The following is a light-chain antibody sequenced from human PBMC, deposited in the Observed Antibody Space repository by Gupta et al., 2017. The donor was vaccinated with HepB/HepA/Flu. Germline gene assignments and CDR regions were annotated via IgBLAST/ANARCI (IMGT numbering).Light chain of an antibody. J-gene: IGKJ2*04. CDR2: DAS. CDR1: QSVSSY. V-gene: IGKV3-11*01. CDR3: QQRSNWPMCS. Sequence: EIVLTQSPATLSLSPGERATLSCRASQSVSSYLAWYQQKPGQAPRLLIYDASNRATGIPARFSGSGSGTGFTLTISSLELEDFAVYYCQQRSNWPMCSFGQGTKLEIK.